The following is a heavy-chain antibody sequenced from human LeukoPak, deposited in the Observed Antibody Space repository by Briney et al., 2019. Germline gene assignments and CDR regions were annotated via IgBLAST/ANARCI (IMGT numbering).Heavy chain of an antibody. CDR1: GASISGYY. V-gene: IGHV4-59*01. D-gene: IGHD4-17*01. CDR3: ARIMNYGAYLYYGLDV. J-gene: IGHJ6*02. Sequence: SETLSLTCTVSGASISGYYWSWIRQPPGKGLEWIGCIYHTGSTNYNPSLKSRVTLSLDTSRKQFSLKLSSVTAADTAVYYCARIMNYGAYLYYGLDVWGQGTTVTVSS. CDR2: IYHTGST.